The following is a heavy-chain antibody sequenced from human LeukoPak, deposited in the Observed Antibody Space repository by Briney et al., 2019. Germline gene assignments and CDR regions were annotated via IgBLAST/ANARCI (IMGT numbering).Heavy chain of an antibody. CDR1: GYTFTGYY. CDR3: ARDRGYGSGSFPYYFDY. V-gene: IGHV1-2*02. CDR2: INPNSGGT. Sequence: GASVKVSCKASGYTFTGYYMHWVRQAPGQGLEWMGWINPNSGGTNYAQKFQGRVTMTRDTSISTAYMELSRLRSDDTAVYYCARDRGYGSGSFPYYFDYWGQGTLVTVSS. D-gene: IGHD3-10*01. J-gene: IGHJ4*02.